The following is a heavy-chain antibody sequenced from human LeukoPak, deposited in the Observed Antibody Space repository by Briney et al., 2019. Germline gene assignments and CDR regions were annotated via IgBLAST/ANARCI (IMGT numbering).Heavy chain of an antibody. CDR3: SSHYGPGPV. J-gene: IGHJ4*02. D-gene: IGHD3-10*01. CDR1: GYSFRDHH. CDR2: IHPGTGDT. V-gene: IGHV1-2*02. Sequence: ASVRVSYKALGYSFRDHHVIWVRQAPGRGLEWMGWIHPGTGDTKFGQNFKGRLTMTWDTSITTAYMDLIELTSDDTAVYYCSSHYGPGPVWGQGTLVTASS.